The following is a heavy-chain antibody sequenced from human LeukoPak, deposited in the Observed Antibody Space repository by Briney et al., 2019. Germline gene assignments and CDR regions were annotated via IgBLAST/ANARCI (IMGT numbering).Heavy chain of an antibody. J-gene: IGHJ6*02. V-gene: IGHV4-61*08. Sequence: PSETLSLTCTVSGGSLSSGDYYWSWIRQPPGKGLEWIGYIYYSGSTNYNPSLKSRVTISVDTSKNQFSLKLSSVTAADTAVYYCASQDYYGSGSYGMDVWGQGTTVTVSS. CDR3: ASQDYYGSGSYGMDV. D-gene: IGHD3-10*01. CDR2: IYYSGST. CDR1: GGSLSSGDYY.